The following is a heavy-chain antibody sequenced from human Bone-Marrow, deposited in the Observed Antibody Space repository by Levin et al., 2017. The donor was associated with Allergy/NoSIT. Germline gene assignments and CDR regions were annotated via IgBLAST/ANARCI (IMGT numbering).Heavy chain of an antibody. CDR2: IYYSGST. D-gene: IGHD6-6*01. Sequence: HSQTLSLTCTVSGGSVSSGSYYWSWIRQPPGKGLEWIGYIYYSGSTNYNPSLKSRVTISVDTSKNQFSLKLSSVTAADTAVYYCAREDYSSSSVGDYWGQGTLVTVSS. CDR3: AREDYSSSSVGDY. J-gene: IGHJ4*02. V-gene: IGHV4-61*01. CDR1: GGSVSSGSYY.